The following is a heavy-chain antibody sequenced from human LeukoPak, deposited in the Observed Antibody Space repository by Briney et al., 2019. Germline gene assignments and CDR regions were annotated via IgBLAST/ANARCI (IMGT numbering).Heavy chain of an antibody. D-gene: IGHD3-9*01. CDR3: ARDWGYDILTGYFDY. CDR1: VVTFSSYS. V-gene: IGHV3-21*01. CDR2: ISSSSSYI. Sequence: GGSLRLSCAASVVTFSSYSMNWGRQAPGKGLEWVSSISSSSSYIYHADSVKGRFTISRDKAKNSLYPQMNSLRAEDPAVYYCARDWGYDILTGYFDYWGQGTLVTVSS. J-gene: IGHJ4*02.